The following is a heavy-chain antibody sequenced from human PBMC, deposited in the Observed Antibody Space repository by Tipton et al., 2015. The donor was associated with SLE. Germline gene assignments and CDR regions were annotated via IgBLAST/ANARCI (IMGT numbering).Heavy chain of an antibody. V-gene: IGHV4-34*01. CDR3: ARAIGRVLPMDV. Sequence: TLSLTCAVYGGSFSGYYWSWIRQPPGKGLEWIGEINPSGSANHNPSLKSRVTISVDTSKKQFSLKLSSVTAADTAVFYCARAIGRVLPMDVWGKGTTVTVSS. CDR1: GGSFSGYY. J-gene: IGHJ6*03. D-gene: IGHD1-26*01. CDR2: INPSGSA.